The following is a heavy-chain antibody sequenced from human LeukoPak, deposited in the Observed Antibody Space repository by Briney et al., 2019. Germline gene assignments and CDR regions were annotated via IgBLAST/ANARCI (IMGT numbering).Heavy chain of an antibody. Sequence: QPGGSLRLSCAASGFTFSSYAMHWVRQAPGKGLEWVAVISYDGSNKYYADSVKGRFTISRDNSKNTLYLQMNSLRAEDTAVYYCATYDSSGYSWGAFDIWGQGTMVTVSS. CDR3: ATYDSSGYSWGAFDI. CDR2: ISYDGSNK. D-gene: IGHD3-22*01. CDR1: GFTFSSYA. J-gene: IGHJ3*02. V-gene: IGHV3-30*04.